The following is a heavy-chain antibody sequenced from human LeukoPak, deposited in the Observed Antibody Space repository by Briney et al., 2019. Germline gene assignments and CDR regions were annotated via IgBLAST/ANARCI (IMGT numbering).Heavy chain of an antibody. D-gene: IGHD6-13*01. CDR2: ISSSSSYI. V-gene: IGHV3-21*01. J-gene: IGHJ4*02. Sequence: GGSLRLSCAASGFTFSSYSMTWVRQAPGKGLEWVSSISSSSSYIYYADSVKGRFTISRDNAKNSLYLQMNSLRAEDTAVFYCARAADEIAAADFWGQGTLVTVSS. CDR1: GFTFSSYS. CDR3: ARAADEIAAADF.